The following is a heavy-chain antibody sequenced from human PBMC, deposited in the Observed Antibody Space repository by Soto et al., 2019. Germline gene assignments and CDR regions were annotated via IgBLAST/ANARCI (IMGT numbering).Heavy chain of an antibody. CDR3: ARGLGGSGTQIDY. V-gene: IGHV3-21*01. J-gene: IGHJ4*02. D-gene: IGHD3-10*01. CDR1: GFTFSSYS. CDR2: ISSSSSYI. Sequence: GGSLRLSCAASGFTFSSYSMNWVRQAPGKGLEWVSSISSSSSYIYYADSVKGRFIISRDNAKNSLYLQMNSLRAEDTAVYYCARGLGGSGTQIDYWGQGTLVTVSS.